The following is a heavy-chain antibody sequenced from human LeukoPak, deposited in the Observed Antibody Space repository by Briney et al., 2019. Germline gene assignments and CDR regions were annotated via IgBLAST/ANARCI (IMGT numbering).Heavy chain of an antibody. V-gene: IGHV3-21*01. CDR3: ARAEAVAAKFDY. D-gene: IGHD6-19*01. J-gene: IGHJ4*02. CDR2: ISSSSSYI. CDR1: GFTFSSYS. Sequence: PRGSLRLSCAASGFTFSSYSMNWVRQAPGKGLEWVSSISSSSSYIYYADSVKGRFTISRDNAKNSLYLQMNSLRAEDTAVYYCARAEAVAAKFDYWGQGTLVTVSS.